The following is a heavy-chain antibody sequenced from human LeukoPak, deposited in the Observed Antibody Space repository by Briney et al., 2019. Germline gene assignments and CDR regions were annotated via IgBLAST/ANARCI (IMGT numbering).Heavy chain of an antibody. D-gene: IGHD6-19*01. J-gene: IGHJ5*02. CDR3: ARVFSAFPYSSGWYWDFDP. CDR1: GGSISSYY. V-gene: IGHV4-59*01. Sequence: SETLSLTCTVSGGSISSYYLSWIRQPPGKGLEWIGYIYYSGSTNYNPSLKSRVTISVDTSKNQFSLKLSSVTAADTAVYYCARVFSAFPYSSGWYWDFDPWGQVTLVTVSS. CDR2: IYYSGST.